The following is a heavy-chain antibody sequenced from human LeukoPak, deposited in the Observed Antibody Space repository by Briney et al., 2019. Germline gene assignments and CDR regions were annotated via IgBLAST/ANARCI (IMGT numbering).Heavy chain of an antibody. D-gene: IGHD6-13*01. V-gene: IGHV3-11*01. CDR3: ARGPRILAAGSYYFDY. Sequence: KPGGSLRLSCAASGFSFKDYYFSWIRQAPGKGLEWVSFIDVNGGAMYYADFVKGRFTISRDNAKGSLYLEMNSLRVEDTAVYYCARGPRILAAGSYYFDYWGQGSLVTVSS. J-gene: IGHJ4*02. CDR2: IDVNGGAM. CDR1: GFSFKDYY.